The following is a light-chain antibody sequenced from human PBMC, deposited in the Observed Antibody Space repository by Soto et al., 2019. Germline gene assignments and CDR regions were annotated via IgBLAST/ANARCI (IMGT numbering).Light chain of an antibody. CDR2: AVS. V-gene: IGKV1-33*01. J-gene: IGKJ5*01. Sequence: IQLTQPPSSLSASVGETVTITCRASQDIDNSLNWYQHKPGKAPKLLVYAVSFLETGVPSRFSGRGSGTVFSLTINSLQSDDFATYYCQQHDGRPTMTFGQGTRLEIK. CDR3: QQHDGRPTMT. CDR1: QDIDNS.